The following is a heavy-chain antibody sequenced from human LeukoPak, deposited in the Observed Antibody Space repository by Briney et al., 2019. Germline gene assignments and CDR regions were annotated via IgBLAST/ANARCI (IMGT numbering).Heavy chain of an antibody. J-gene: IGHJ4*02. CDR3: ARGGVAAPSNFDY. D-gene: IGHD6-6*01. V-gene: IGHV1-69*04. CDR1: GGTFSNYA. Sequence: ASVKVSCKASGGTFSNYAISWVRQAPGQGLEWMGRFIPILGIANYAQNFQGRVTITADKSTSTAYMELSSLRSEDTAVYYCARGGVAAPSNFDYWGQGTLVTVSS. CDR2: FIPILGIA.